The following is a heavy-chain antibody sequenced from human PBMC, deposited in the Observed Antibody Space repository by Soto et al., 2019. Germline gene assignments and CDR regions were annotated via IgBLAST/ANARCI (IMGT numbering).Heavy chain of an antibody. V-gene: IGHV3-23*01. CDR1: GFTFSSYA. CDR2: ISGSGGST. Sequence: GGSLRLSCAASGFTFSSYAMSWVRQAPGKGLEWVSAISGSGGSTYYADSVKGRFTISRDNSKNTVYLHMNSLRADDTAVYYCAKERQYSGYWATVDYWGQGTLVTVSS. J-gene: IGHJ4*02. CDR3: AKERQYSGYWATVDY. D-gene: IGHD5-12*01.